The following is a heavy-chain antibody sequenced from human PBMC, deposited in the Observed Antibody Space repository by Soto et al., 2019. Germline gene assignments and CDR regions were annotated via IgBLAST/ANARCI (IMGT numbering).Heavy chain of an antibody. CDR3: ARDHRMDRGGYGMDV. CDR1: GSTFTSYG. J-gene: IGHJ6*02. Sequence: ASVKVSCKASGSTFTSYGFSWVRQAPGQGLEWMGWISAYNGNTNYAQKLQGRVTMTTDTSTSTAYMELRSLRSDDTAVYYCARDHRMDRGGYGMDVWGQGTTVTVCS. V-gene: IGHV1-18*01. CDR2: ISAYNGNT. D-gene: IGHD3-10*01.